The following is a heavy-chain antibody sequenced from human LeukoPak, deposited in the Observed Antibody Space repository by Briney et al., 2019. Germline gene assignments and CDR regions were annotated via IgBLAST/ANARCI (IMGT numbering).Heavy chain of an antibody. V-gene: IGHV3-53*01. D-gene: IGHD6-19*01. CDR3: ARVSYSSGWYPSFDY. Sequence: PGGSLILSCAASGFTVSSNYMSWVRQAPGKGLEWVSVIYSGGSTYYADSVKGRFTISRDNSKNTLYLQMNSLRAEDTAVYYCARVSYSSGWYPSFDYWGQGTLVTVSS. J-gene: IGHJ4*02. CDR2: IYSGGST. CDR1: GFTVSSNY.